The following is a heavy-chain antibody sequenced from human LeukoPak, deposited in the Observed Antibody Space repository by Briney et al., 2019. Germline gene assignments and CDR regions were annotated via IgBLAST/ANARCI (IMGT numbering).Heavy chain of an antibody. CDR2: ITGDSGTI. CDR3: ARDRMGGSFDY. Sequence: GGSLRLSCAASGFAFSSYAMNWVRQAPGKGLEWVSFITGDSGTIYYVDSMKGRFTISRDNAKNSLYLQIGNLRAEDTAVYYCARDRMGGSFDYWGQGTPVTVPS. J-gene: IGHJ4*02. CDR1: GFAFSSYA. D-gene: IGHD2-15*01. V-gene: IGHV3-48*01.